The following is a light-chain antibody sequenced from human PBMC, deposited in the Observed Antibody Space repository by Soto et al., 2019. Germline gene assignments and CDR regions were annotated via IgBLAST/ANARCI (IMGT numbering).Light chain of an antibody. Sequence: QSVLTQPRSVSGSPGQSVTISCTGTSSDVGGYNYVSWYQQHPGKAPKLMIYAVTKRPSGVPDRFSGSKSGNTASLTISGLQAMDEADYYCQAWDSSTVVFGGGTKLTVL. CDR3: QAWDSSTVV. CDR1: SSDVGGYNY. V-gene: IGLV2-11*01. CDR2: AVT. J-gene: IGLJ2*01.